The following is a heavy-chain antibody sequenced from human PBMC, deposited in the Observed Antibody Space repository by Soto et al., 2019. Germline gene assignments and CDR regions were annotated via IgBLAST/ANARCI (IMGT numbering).Heavy chain of an antibody. Sequence: ASVKVSCKASGYTFTSYGISWVRLAPGQGLEWMGWISAYNGNTNYAQKLQGRVTMTTDTSTSTAYMELRSLRSDDTAVYYCARGGHSSGWYEYYYYGMDVWGQGTTVTVSS. V-gene: IGHV1-18*01. D-gene: IGHD6-19*01. CDR1: GYTFTSYG. J-gene: IGHJ6*02. CDR2: ISAYNGNT. CDR3: ARGGHSSGWYEYYYYGMDV.